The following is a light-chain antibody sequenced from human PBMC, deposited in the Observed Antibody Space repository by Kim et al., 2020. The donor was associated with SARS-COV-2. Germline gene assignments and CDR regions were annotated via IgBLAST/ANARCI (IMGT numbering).Light chain of an antibody. Sequence: PGQSTTLSCTGTRRDVGSYHLVSWYQQHPGKAPKLMIYEGSKRPSGVSNRFSGSKSGTTASLTISGLQAEDEADYYCCSYAGSVVFGGGTQLTVL. CDR1: RRDVGSYHL. V-gene: IGLV2-23*01. CDR2: EGS. J-gene: IGLJ2*01. CDR3: CSYAGSVV.